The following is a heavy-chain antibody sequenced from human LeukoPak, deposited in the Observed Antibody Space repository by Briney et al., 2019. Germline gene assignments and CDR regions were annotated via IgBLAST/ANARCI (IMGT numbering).Heavy chain of an antibody. CDR2: ISASGGTT. CDR3: AKIGSMVQGIITD. J-gene: IGHJ4*02. V-gene: IGHV3-23*01. D-gene: IGHD3-10*01. CDR1: GFTFSSYA. Sequence: GGSLRLSCAASGFTFSSYAMSWVRQAPGKGLEWVSAISASGGTTYYADSVKGRITISRDNSKNTLYLQMNSLRAEDTAVYHCAKIGSMVQGIITDWGQGTLVTVSS.